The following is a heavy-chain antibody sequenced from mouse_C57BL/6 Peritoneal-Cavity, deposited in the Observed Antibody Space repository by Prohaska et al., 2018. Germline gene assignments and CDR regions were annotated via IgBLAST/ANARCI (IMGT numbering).Heavy chain of an antibody. J-gene: IGHJ4*01. V-gene: IGHV1-61*01. Sequence: QVQLQQPGAELARPGSSVKLSCKASGYTFTSYWMDWVKQRPGQGLEWIGNIYPSDSETHYNQKFKDKATLTVDKSSSTAYMQLSSLTSEDSAVYYCACNYDAMDYWGQGTSVTVSS. CDR1: GYTFTSYW. CDR2: IYPSDSET. D-gene: IGHD2-1*01. CDR3: ACNYDAMDY.